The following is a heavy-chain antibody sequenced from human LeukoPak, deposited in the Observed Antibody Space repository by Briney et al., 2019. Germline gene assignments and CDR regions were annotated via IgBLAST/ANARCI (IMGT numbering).Heavy chain of an antibody. V-gene: IGHV1-18*01. D-gene: IGHD3-10*01. Sequence: ASVKVSCKASGYTFTSYGISWVRQAPGQGLEWMGWISAYNGNTNYAQKLQGRVTITTDTSTSTAYMELRSLRSDDTAVYYCARDTLLYGSGSYYNHDYWGQGTLVTVSS. J-gene: IGHJ4*02. CDR1: GYTFTSYG. CDR2: ISAYNGNT. CDR3: ARDTLLYGSGSYYNHDY.